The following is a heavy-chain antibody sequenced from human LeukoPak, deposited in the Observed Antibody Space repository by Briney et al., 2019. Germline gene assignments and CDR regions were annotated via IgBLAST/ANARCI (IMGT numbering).Heavy chain of an antibody. V-gene: IGHV3-48*04. CDR2: ISSSSSTI. CDR1: GLTFSSYS. CDR3: ARGGTTVVTPFDY. J-gene: IGHJ4*02. D-gene: IGHD4-23*01. Sequence: GGSLRLSCAASGLTFSSYSMNWVRQAPGKGLEWVSCISSSSSTIYYADSVKGRFTISRDNAKNSLYLQMNSLRAEDTAVYYCARGGTTVVTPFDYWGQGTLVTVSS.